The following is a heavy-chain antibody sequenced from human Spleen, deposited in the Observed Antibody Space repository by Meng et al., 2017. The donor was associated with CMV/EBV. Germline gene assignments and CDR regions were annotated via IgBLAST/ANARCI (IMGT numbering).Heavy chain of an antibody. CDR1: GGTSRSYD. Sequence: VQSQPWGVGLVKPSEALSLTSTVSGGTSRSYDWSWSRQPAGKGLEWIGRIYTSGSTNYNPSLKSRVTMSVDTSKHQFSLKLSSVTAADTAVYYCAREKVGYFDLWGRGTLVTVSS. CDR3: AREKVGYFDL. CDR2: IYTSGST. J-gene: IGHJ2*01. V-gene: IGHV4-4*07.